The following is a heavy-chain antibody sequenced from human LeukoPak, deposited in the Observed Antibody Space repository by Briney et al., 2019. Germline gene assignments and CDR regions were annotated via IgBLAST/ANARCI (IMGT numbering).Heavy chain of an antibody. CDR1: GVIFSNYW. Sequence: GGSLRLSCAASGVIFSNYWMHWVRQAPGKGLVWVSRINRDGSSTSYADSVKGRFTISRDNAKNTLYLQMNSLRVEDTAVYYCARGGGYSYGSFDYWGQGTLVTVSS. CDR3: ARGGGYSYGSFDY. V-gene: IGHV3-74*01. J-gene: IGHJ4*02. D-gene: IGHD5-18*01. CDR2: INRDGSST.